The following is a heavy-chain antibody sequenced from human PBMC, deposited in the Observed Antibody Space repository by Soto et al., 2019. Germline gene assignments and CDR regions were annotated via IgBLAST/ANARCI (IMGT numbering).Heavy chain of an antibody. J-gene: IGHJ4*02. Sequence: GGSLRLSCAASGFTFSSYAMSWVRQAPGKGLEWVSAISGSGGSTYYADSVKGRFTISRDNSKNTLYLQMNSLRAEDTAVYYCAKDIDIVVVVAAHDYWGQGTLVTVSS. CDR3: AKDIDIVVVVAAHDY. CDR2: ISGSGGST. V-gene: IGHV3-23*01. D-gene: IGHD2-15*01. CDR1: GFTFSSYA.